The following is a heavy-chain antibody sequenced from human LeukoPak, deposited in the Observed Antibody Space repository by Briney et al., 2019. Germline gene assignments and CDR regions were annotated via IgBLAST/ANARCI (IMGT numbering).Heavy chain of an antibody. V-gene: IGHV4-61*02. CDR1: GGSISSGSYY. J-gene: IGHJ6*03. Sequence: SETLSLTCTVSGGSISSGSYYWSWIRQPAGKGLEWIGRIYTSGSTNYNPSLKSRVTISVDTSKNQFSLKLSSVTAADTAVYYCARGSGSYLIGYYYYMDVWGKGTTVTVSS. CDR3: ARGSGSYLIGYYYYMDV. CDR2: IYTSGST. D-gene: IGHD1-26*01.